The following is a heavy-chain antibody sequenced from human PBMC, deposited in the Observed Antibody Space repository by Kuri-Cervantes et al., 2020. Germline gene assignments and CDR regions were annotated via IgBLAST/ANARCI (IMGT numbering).Heavy chain of an antibody. V-gene: IGHV3-30*01. D-gene: IGHD3-3*01. CDR1: GFTLSRYA. Sequence: LSLTCAASGFTLSRYAMHWVRQAPGKGLEWVAVFTYKGSDRYYADSVKGRFIISRDNSKNTLDLQMNSLRAEDTAVYFCVAGTRNHDLWSGYYWGPGTLVTVSS. CDR2: FTYKGSDR. CDR3: VAGTRNHDLWSGYY. J-gene: IGHJ4*02.